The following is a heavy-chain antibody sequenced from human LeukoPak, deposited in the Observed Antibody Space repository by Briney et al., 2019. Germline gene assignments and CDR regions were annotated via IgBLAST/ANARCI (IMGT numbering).Heavy chain of an antibody. CDR2: IYPCDSDT. Sequence: GGSLKISWQGSGYSFTSYWIGWVRQRPGKGLEWMGIIYPCDSDTRYSPSFQGQVTILADKSISTAYLKWSSLKASDTAVYYCARPLDGSSSYFDYWGQGTLVTVSS. D-gene: IGHD6-6*01. CDR1: GYSFTSYW. J-gene: IGHJ4*02. CDR3: ARPLDGSSSYFDY. V-gene: IGHV5-51*01.